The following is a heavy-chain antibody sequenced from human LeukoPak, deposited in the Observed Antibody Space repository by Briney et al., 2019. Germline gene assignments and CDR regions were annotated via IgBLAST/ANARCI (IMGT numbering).Heavy chain of an antibody. CDR3: ARGFSIEYYFDY. Sequence: GGSLRLSCAASGFTFSSYAMSWVRQAPGKGLEWVSAISGSGGSTYYADSVKGRFTISRDNSKNTLYLQMNSLRAEDTAVYYCARGFSIEYYFDYWGQGTLVTVSS. V-gene: IGHV3-23*01. J-gene: IGHJ4*02. CDR1: GFTFSSYA. CDR2: ISGSGGST.